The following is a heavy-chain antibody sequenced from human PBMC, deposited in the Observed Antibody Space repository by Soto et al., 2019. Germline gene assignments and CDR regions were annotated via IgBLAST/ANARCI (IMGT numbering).Heavy chain of an antibody. V-gene: IGHV3-23*01. Sequence: PGGSLRLSCAASGFTLSSYAMSWVRQAPGKGLEWVSALSVSLGNTHYADSVKGRSTISRDNSKNTLYLQMNSLRAEDTAVYYCAKPSLTYYYDSSGPIDYWGQGTLVTVSS. CDR1: GFTLSSYA. J-gene: IGHJ4*02. D-gene: IGHD3-22*01. CDR2: LSVSLGNT. CDR3: AKPSLTYYYDSSGPIDY.